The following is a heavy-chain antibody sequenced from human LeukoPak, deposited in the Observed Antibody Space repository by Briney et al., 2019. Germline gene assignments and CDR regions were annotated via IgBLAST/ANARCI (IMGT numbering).Heavy chain of an antibody. CDR1: GFTFSSYA. J-gene: IGHJ4*02. V-gene: IGHV3-30-3*01. CDR2: ISYDGSNK. D-gene: IGHD3-10*01. Sequence: GGSLRLSCAASGFTFSSYAMPWVRQAPGKGLEWVAVISYDGSNKYYADSVKGRFTISRDNSKNTLYLQMNSLRAEDTAVYYCARGLGGITMVRGFDYWGQGTLVTVSS. CDR3: ARGLGGITMVRGFDY.